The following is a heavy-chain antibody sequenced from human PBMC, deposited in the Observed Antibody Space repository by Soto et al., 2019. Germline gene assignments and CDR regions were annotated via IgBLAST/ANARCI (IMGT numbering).Heavy chain of an antibody. V-gene: IGHV4-31*03. CDR3: ARAYGGYADY. CDR1: GGSLSSGAYY. Sequence: SETLSLTCTVSGGSLSSGAYYWSWIRQHPGKGLEWIGYIYYSGSTYYNPSLESRVTISVDTSKKQFSLKLSSVTAADTAVYYCARAYGGYADYWGQGALVTVSS. J-gene: IGHJ4*02. D-gene: IGHD5-12*01. CDR2: IYYSGST.